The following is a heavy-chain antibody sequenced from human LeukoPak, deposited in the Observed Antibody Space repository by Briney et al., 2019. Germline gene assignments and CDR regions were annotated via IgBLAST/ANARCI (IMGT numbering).Heavy chain of an antibody. Sequence: ASVKVSCKASGYTFTSYGISWVRQAPGQGLEWMGWISAYNGNTNYAQKLQGRVTMTTDTSTSTAYMELRGLRSDDTAVYYCARDFLYYYYMDVWGKGTTVTISS. J-gene: IGHJ6*03. D-gene: IGHD2/OR15-2a*01. CDR1: GYTFTSYG. CDR3: ARDFLYYYYMDV. CDR2: ISAYNGNT. V-gene: IGHV1-18*01.